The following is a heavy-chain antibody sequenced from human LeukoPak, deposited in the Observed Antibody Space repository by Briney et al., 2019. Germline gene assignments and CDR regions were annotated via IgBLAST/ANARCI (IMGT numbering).Heavy chain of an antibody. V-gene: IGHV3-7*01. J-gene: IGHJ6*03. CDR1: GFTFSNYW. CDR3: ARNREYYYYMDV. D-gene: IGHD1-26*01. CDR2: IKQDGSER. Sequence: GGSLRLSCPAYGFTFSNYWMSWVRQAPGKGLEWVANIKQDGSERYYVDSVKGRFTISRDNAKNSLSLQMNSLRVEDTAVYYCARNREYYYYMDVWGKGTTVTVSS.